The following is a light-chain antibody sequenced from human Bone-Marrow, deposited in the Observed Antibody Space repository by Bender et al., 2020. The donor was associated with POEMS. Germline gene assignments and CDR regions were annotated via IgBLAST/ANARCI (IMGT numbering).Light chain of an antibody. CDR3: AVWDDSLDGWV. CDR2: SSH. Sequence: QSVLTQPPSASGTPGQRVTISCSGGSSTIGAHAVNWYQHLPGTAPKLLIYSSHRRPSEVPDRFSGSRSGTSASLAISGLQSEDEADYCCAVWDDSLDGWVFGGGTKLTVL. CDR1: SSTIGAHA. J-gene: IGLJ3*02. V-gene: IGLV1-44*01.